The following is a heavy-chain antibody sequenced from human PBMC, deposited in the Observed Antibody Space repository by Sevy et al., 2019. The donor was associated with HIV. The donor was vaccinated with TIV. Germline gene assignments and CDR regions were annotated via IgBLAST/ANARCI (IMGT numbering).Heavy chain of an antibody. CDR2: VYFTGST. D-gene: IGHD3-9*01. CDR1: GGSISSSTYY. Sequence: SETLSLTCSVSGGSISSSTYYWGWIRQPPGRGLEWIGSVYFTGSTYYNPSLKSRVTISVDTSKTEFSLKVNSVTAADTAVYYCARLGGLRFFDWSSLNYFDYWGQGTLVTVS. V-gene: IGHV4-39*01. CDR3: ARLGGLRFFDWSSLNYFDY. J-gene: IGHJ4*02.